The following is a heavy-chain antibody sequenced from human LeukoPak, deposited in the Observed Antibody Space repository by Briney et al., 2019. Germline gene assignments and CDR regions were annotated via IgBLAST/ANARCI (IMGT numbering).Heavy chain of an antibody. Sequence: PSETLSLTCTVSGGSIRSGDYYWSWIRQPPGKGLEWIEYIYYSGSTYYNPSLKSRVTISVDTSKNQFSLKLSSVTAADTAVYYCARALNYYDSSGESDDAFDIWGQGTMVTVSS. V-gene: IGHV4-30-4*08. CDR2: IYYSGST. D-gene: IGHD3-22*01. J-gene: IGHJ3*02. CDR3: ARALNYYDSSGESDDAFDI. CDR1: GGSIRSGDYY.